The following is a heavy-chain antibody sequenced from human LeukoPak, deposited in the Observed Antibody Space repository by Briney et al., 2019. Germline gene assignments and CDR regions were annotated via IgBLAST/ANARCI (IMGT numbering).Heavy chain of an antibody. CDR3: ARYDGYDLRY. CDR2: INEGGSDK. Sequence: GGSLRLSCAASGFTFSNYWMSWVRQAPGKGLEWVAKINEGGSDKHYVDSVKGRFTISRDNAKSSLYLEMNGLRAEDTAVYYCARYDGYDLRYWGQGTLVTVSS. CDR1: GFTFSNYW. J-gene: IGHJ4*02. V-gene: IGHV3-7*04. D-gene: IGHD5-12*01.